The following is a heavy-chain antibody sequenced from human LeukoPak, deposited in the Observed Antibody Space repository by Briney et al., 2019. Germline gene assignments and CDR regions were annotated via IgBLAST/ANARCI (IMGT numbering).Heavy chain of an antibody. Sequence: GGSLRLSCAASGFTFSSNWMTWVRQAPGKGLEWVANIKQDGSDKYYVDSVRGRFTISRDNAKNSLYLQMSSLRAGDTAVYYCARVRSGSYFDYWGQGTLVTVSS. J-gene: IGHJ4*02. CDR3: ARVRSGSYFDY. V-gene: IGHV3-7*05. CDR1: GFTFSSNW. CDR2: IKQDGSDK. D-gene: IGHD6-19*01.